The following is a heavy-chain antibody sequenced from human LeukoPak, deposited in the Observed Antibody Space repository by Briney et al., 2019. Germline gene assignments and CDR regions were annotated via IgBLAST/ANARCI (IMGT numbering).Heavy chain of an antibody. D-gene: IGHD3-16*01. CDR3: ARWGSATWYYYGMDV. CDR1: GYSIRSGYY. V-gene: IGHV4-38-2*02. CDR2: IHHSGST. J-gene: IGHJ6*02. Sequence: SETLSLTCTVSGYSIRSGYYWGWIRQPPGKGLEWIGEIHHSGSTNYNPSLKSRVIISVDKSKNQFSLKLSSVTAADTAVYYCARWGSATWYYYGMDVWGQGTTVTVSS.